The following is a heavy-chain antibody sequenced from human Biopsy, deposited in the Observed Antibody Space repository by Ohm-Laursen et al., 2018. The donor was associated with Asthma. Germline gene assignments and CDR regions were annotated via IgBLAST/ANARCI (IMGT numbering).Heavy chain of an antibody. D-gene: IGHD2-8*01. CDR3: AKVHRVYAMVGYFDY. V-gene: IGHV3-23*01. CDR1: GFTFSSYA. J-gene: IGHJ4*02. Sequence: SLTLSCAASGFTFSSYAMSCIRHALGKGPEWVSAIRGSGGSTYYADSVKGRFTISRDNSKNTLYLQMNSLRAEDTAVYYCAKVHRVYAMVGYFDYWGQGTLVTVSS. CDR2: IRGSGGST.